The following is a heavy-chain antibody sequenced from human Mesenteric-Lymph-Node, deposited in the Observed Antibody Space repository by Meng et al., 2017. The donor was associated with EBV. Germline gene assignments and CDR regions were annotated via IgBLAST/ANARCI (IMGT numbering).Heavy chain of an antibody. CDR2: ISGYNGHT. Sequence: QFFLVQAGAEVKKPGXSVTVSCXASGYSFSSYGIGWVRQAPGQGLEWMGWISGYNGHTKYAQKFQGRLTMATDTSTNTAYMELRSLKSDDTAVYYCARERDYGGNFYYFDYWGQGTLVTVSS. CDR3: ARERDYGGNFYYFDY. J-gene: IGHJ4*02. D-gene: IGHD4-23*01. V-gene: IGHV1-18*01. CDR1: GYSFSSYG.